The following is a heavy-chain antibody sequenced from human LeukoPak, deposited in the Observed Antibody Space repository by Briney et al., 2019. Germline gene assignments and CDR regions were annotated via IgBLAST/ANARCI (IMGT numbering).Heavy chain of an antibody. V-gene: IGHV1-69*06. CDR3: ARTPRGIYGDYDY. J-gene: IGHJ4*02. D-gene: IGHD4-17*01. CDR1: GGTFSSYA. CDR2: IITIFGTA. Sequence: ASVKVSCKASGGTFSSYAISWVRQAPGQGLEWMGGIITIFGTANYAQKFQGRVTITADKSTSTAYMELSSLRSEDTAVYYCARTPRGIYGDYDYWGQGTLVTVSS.